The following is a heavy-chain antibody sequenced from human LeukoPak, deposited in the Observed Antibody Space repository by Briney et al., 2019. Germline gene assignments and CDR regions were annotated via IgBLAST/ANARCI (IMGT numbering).Heavy chain of an antibody. V-gene: IGHV3-20*04. CDR1: GFTFDDYG. Sequence: GGSLRLSCVASGFTFDDYGMSWVRQAPGKGLEWVSGITWNGASTGFADSVKGRFTISRDNAKNSLYLGMSSLRPEDSAFYYCAREYGDYSSYFDLWGRATLVTVSS. CDR3: AREYGDYSSYFDL. J-gene: IGHJ2*01. CDR2: ITWNGAST. D-gene: IGHD4-17*01.